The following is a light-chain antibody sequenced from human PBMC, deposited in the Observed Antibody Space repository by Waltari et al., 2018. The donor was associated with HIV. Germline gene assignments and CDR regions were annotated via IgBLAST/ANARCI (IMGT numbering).Light chain of an antibody. CDR2: EVT. CDR1: SSDIGAYDF. V-gene: IGLV2-8*01. J-gene: IGLJ3*02. CDR3: SSYGDSLRVL. Sequence: QSALTQPPSASGSLGQSVTISCTGSSSDIGAYDFVSWFQQHPHSAPKLLLYEVTRLPSTVSDRFSGSMSGNTAFLTVAGLQPDDEATYFCSSYGDSLRVLFGGGTNVTVL.